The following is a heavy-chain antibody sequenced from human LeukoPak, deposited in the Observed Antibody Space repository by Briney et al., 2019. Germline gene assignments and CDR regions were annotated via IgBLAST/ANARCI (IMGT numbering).Heavy chain of an antibody. D-gene: IGHD3-22*01. Sequence: ASVKVSCKASGYTFTSYDINWMRQATGQGLEWMGWMNPNSGNTGYAQKFQGRVTMTRNTSISTAYMELSSLRSEDTAVYYCARVQHYYDSSGYWGYWGQGTLVTVSS. CDR3: ARVQHYYDSSGYWGY. V-gene: IGHV1-8*01. J-gene: IGHJ4*02. CDR1: GYTFTSYD. CDR2: MNPNSGNT.